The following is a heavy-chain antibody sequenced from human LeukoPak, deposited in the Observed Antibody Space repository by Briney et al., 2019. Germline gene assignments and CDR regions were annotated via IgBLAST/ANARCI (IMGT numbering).Heavy chain of an antibody. D-gene: IGHD5-24*01. Sequence: SQTLSLTCTVSCGSISSGSYYWSWIRQPAGKGLEWIGRIYPSGSTNYNPSLKNRVTISVDTSKNQFSLKLSSVTAADTAVYYCASRRDGYNHGSDAFDIWGQGTMVTVSS. CDR1: CGSISSGSYY. CDR2: IYPSGST. J-gene: IGHJ3*02. V-gene: IGHV4-61*02. CDR3: ASRRDGYNHGSDAFDI.